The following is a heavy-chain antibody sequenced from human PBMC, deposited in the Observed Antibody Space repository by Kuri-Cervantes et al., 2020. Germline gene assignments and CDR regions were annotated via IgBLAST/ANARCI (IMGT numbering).Heavy chain of an antibody. CDR3: AREVRQWLVVGLGWFDP. D-gene: IGHD6-19*01. V-gene: IGHV4-59*12. J-gene: IGHJ5*02. Sequence: SETLSLTCTVSGGSISSYYWSWIRPPPGKGLEWIGYIYYSGSPNYNPSLKSRVTLSVDTSKNQFSLKLSPVTAANTAVYYCAREVRQWLVVGLGWFDPWGQGTLVTVSS. CDR2: IYYSGSP. CDR1: GGSISSYY.